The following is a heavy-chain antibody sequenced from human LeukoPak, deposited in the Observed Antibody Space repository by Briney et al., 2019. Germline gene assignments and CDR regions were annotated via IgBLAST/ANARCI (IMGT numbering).Heavy chain of an antibody. V-gene: IGHV3-43D*03. D-gene: IGHD1-26*01. CDR2: ISWDGGST. CDR1: GFTFDDYA. CDR3: AKDRGFRWELRSHYYYMDV. Sequence: GGSLRLSCAASGFTFDDYAMHWVRQAPGKGLEWVSLISWDGGSTYYADSVKGRFTISRDNSKNSLYLQMNSLRAEDTALYYCAKDRGFRWELRSHYYYMDVWGKGTTVTVSS. J-gene: IGHJ6*03.